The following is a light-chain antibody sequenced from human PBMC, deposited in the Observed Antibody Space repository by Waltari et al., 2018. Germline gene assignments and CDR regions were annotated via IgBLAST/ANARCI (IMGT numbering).Light chain of an antibody. J-gene: IGKJ1*01. CDR3: QQYYSYPWT. V-gene: IGKV1-8*01. CDR1: QGISGY. Sequence: AIRMTQSPSSFSASTGDRVTITCRASQGISGYLACYQQKPGKAPKLLIYAASTLQSGVPSRVSGSGSGTDFTLTISCLQSEDFATYYCQQYYSYPWTFGQGTKVEIK. CDR2: AAS.